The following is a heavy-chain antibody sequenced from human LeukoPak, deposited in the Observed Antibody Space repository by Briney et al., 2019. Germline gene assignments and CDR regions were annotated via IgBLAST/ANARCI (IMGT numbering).Heavy chain of an antibody. CDR1: GGTFSSYA. D-gene: IGHD3-10*01. V-gene: IGHV1-69*04. Sequence: SVKVSCKASGGTFSSYAISWVRQAPGQGLEWMGRIIPILGIANYAQKFQGRVTITADKSTSTAYMELSSLRSEDTAVYYCASPGGSGSYYNSHFDYWGQGTLVTVSS. J-gene: IGHJ4*02. CDR2: IIPILGIA. CDR3: ASPGGSGSYYNSHFDY.